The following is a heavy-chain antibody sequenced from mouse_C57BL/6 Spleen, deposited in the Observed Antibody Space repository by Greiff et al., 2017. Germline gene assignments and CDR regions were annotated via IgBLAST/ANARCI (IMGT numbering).Heavy chain of an antibody. Sequence: VQLQQSGPVLVKPGASVKMSCKASGYTFTDYYMNWVKQSHGKSLEWIGVLNPYNGGTSYNQKFKGKATLTVDKSSSTAYMELNSLTSEDSAVYYCARKEGDYAMDYWGQGTSVTVSS. J-gene: IGHJ4*01. CDR1: GYTFTDYY. V-gene: IGHV1-19*01. CDR3: ARKEGDYAMDY. CDR2: LNPYNGGT.